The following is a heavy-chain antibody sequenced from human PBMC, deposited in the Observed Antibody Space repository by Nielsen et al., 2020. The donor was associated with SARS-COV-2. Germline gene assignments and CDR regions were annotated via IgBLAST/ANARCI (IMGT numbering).Heavy chain of an antibody. V-gene: IGHV3-23*01. D-gene: IGHD2-21*01. Sequence: GGSLRLSCAASGFTFSSYGMSWVRQAPGKGLDWVSAISDNGRRIYYADSVKGRFTISRDNSKNTVSLQMNSLRAEDTAVYYCARDLADTSLFDYRGQGTLVTVSS. J-gene: IGHJ4*02. CDR1: GFTFSSYG. CDR2: ISDNGRRI. CDR3: ARDLADTSLFDY.